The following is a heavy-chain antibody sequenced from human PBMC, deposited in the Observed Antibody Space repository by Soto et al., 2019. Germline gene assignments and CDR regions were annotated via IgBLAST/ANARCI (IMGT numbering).Heavy chain of an antibody. V-gene: IGHV4-4*07. CDR2: IYTSGST. CDR3: ARAYCSSTSCPLFDY. CDR1: GGSISSYY. D-gene: IGHD2-2*01. Sequence: SETLSLTCTVSGGSISSYYWSWIRQPAGKGLEWIGRIYTSGSTNYNPSLKSRVTMSVDTSKNQFSLKLSSVTAADTAVYYCARAYCSSTSCPLFDYWGQGTLVTVSS. J-gene: IGHJ4*02.